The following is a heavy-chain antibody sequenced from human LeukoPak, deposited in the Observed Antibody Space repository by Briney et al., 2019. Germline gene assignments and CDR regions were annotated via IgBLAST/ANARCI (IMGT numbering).Heavy chain of an antibody. Sequence: SETLSLTCTVSGGSISTYYWSWLRQPPGKGLEWIGYIYYSGSTNYNPFLKSRVTISVDTSKNHFSLRLSSVTAADSAVYYCARSVGATSVDYWGQGTLVTVSS. J-gene: IGHJ4*02. CDR3: ARSVGATSVDY. D-gene: IGHD1-26*01. CDR1: GGSISTYY. V-gene: IGHV4-59*08. CDR2: IYYSGST.